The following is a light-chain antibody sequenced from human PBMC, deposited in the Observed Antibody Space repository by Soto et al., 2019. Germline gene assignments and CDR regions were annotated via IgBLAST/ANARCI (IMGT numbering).Light chain of an antibody. CDR1: QSVSSN. J-gene: IGKJ1*01. CDR3: QQYNNWPRP. Sequence: EIVMTQSAATLSVSPGERATLSCRASQSVSSNLAWYQQKPGQAPRLLIYGASTRATGIPARFSGSGSGTEFTLTISSLQSEDFAVYYCQQYNNWPRPVGQGTKVEIK. V-gene: IGKV3-15*01. CDR2: GAS.